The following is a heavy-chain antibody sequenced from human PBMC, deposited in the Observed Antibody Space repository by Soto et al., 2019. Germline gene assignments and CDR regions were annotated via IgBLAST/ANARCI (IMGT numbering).Heavy chain of an antibody. CDR2: IIPIFGTA. CDR1: GGTFSSYA. CDR3: ARDRGHCSSTSCHPHYYDGMYF. V-gene: IGHV1-69*13. J-gene: IGHJ6*02. D-gene: IGHD2-2*01. Sequence: GASVKVSCKASGGTFSSYATSWVRQAPGQGLEWMGGIIPIFGTANYAQKFQGRVTITADESTSTAYMELSSLRSEDTAVYYCARDRGHCSSTSCHPHYYDGMYFRGQGTTVTVS.